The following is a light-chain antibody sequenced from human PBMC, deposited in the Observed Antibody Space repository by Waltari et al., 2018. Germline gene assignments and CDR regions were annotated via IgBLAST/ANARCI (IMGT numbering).Light chain of an antibody. CDR2: KDS. J-gene: IGLJ2*01. V-gene: IGLV3-25*03. CDR3: QSADSSGSVV. CDR1: ALSKQY. Sequence: SFELTQPPSLSVSPGQTARTTCSGDALSKQYAHWHQQRPGLAPVLVIYKDSERPSGIPERFSGSSSGTTVTLTLSGVQSEDEADYDCQSADSSGSVVFGGGTKLTVL.